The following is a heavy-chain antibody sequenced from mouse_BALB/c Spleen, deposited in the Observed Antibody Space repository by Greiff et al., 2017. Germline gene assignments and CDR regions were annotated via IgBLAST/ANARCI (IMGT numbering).Heavy chain of an antibody. Sequence: QVQLQQSGPELVRPGASVKLSCKASGYIFITYWMNWVKQRPGQGLEWIGQIFPASGSTNYNEMFEGKATLTVDTSSSTAYMQLSSLTSEDSAVYYCARWDYYGSSSYYFDYWGQGTTLTVSS. V-gene: IGHV1S40*01. CDR2: IFPASGST. CDR3: ARWDYYGSSSYYFDY. J-gene: IGHJ2*01. D-gene: IGHD1-1*01. CDR1: GYIFITYW.